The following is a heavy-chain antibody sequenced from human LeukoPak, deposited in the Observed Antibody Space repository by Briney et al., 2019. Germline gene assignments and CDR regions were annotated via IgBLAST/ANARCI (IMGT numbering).Heavy chain of an antibody. CDR2: IYYSGST. J-gene: IGHJ4*02. D-gene: IGHD4-23*01. CDR1: GGSISSSSYY. Sequence: ASETLSLTCTVSGGSISSSSYYWGWIRQPPGKGLEWIGSIYYSGSTYYNPSLKSRVTISVDTSKNQFSLKLSSVTAADTAVYYCARTTVGRFDYWGQGNPVTVSS. CDR3: ARTTVGRFDY. V-gene: IGHV4-39*01.